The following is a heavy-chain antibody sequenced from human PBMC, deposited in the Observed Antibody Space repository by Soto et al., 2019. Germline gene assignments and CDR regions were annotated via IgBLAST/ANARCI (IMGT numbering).Heavy chain of an antibody. CDR1: GFTFSSYA. CDR2: ISGSGGST. J-gene: IGHJ4*02. Sequence: GGSLRLSCAASGFTFSSYAMSWVRQAPGKGLEWVSAISGSGGSTYYADSVKGRFTISRDNSKNTLYLQMNSLRAEDTAVYYCAKPGDIVVVVAATRPDYWGQGTLVTVSS. CDR3: AKPGDIVVVVAATRPDY. D-gene: IGHD2-15*01. V-gene: IGHV3-23*01.